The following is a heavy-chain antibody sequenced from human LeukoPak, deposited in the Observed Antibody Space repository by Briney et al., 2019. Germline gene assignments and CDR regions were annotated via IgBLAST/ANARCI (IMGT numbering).Heavy chain of an antibody. J-gene: IGHJ4*02. CDR2: ISGSGGST. D-gene: IGHD3-9*01. CDR3: AKGLLTGYSGALYYFDY. CDR1: GFTFSSYA. Sequence: GGSLRLSCAASGFTFSSYAVSWVRQAPGKGLEWVSAISGSGGSTYYADSVKGRFTISRDNSKNTLYLQMNSLRAEDTAVYYCAKGLLTGYSGALYYFDYWGQGTLVTVSS. V-gene: IGHV3-23*01.